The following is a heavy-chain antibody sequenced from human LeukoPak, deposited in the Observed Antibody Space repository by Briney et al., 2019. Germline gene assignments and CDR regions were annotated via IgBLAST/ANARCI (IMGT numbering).Heavy chain of an antibody. CDR1: GGSISGGSYY. J-gene: IGHJ4*02. CDR3: ARDADSSSWYRIY. V-gene: IGHV4-61*02. Sequence: SETLSLTCTVFGGSISGGSYYWNWIRQPAGKGLEWVGRIQTSGNTNYSPSLESRVTISLDTSRNQFSLSLSSVTATDTAVYYCARDADSSSWYRIYWGQGTLVTVSS. CDR2: IQTSGNT. D-gene: IGHD6-13*01.